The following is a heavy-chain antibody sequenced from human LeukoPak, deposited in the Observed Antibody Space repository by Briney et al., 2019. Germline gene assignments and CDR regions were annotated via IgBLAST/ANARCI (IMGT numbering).Heavy chain of an antibody. Sequence: SETLSLTCTVSGGSISSSSYYWGWIRQPPGKGLEWIGSIYYSGSTYYNPSLKSRVTISVDTSKNQFSLKLSSVTAADTAVYYCASLEAMAEDAFDIWGQETMVTVSS. D-gene: IGHD5-24*01. V-gene: IGHV4-39*01. CDR2: IYYSGST. J-gene: IGHJ3*02. CDR1: GGSISSSSYY. CDR3: ASLEAMAEDAFDI.